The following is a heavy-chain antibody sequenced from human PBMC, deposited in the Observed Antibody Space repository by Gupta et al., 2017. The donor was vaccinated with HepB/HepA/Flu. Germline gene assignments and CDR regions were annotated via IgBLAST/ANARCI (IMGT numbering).Heavy chain of an antibody. CDR3: ANHYCYSSDSTYVSFDY. D-gene: IGHD2/OR15-2a*01. J-gene: IGHJ4*02. CDR2: ISSSGNTT. V-gene: IGHV3-23*01. Sequence: EVQLLDSGGKLVQPGKSLRLPCAAPGFTCINYVMSRVREARGKELEWVWSISSSGNTTCYAGSVRGRFTIARDNSKSMLFMQVGSLGAGNTALYYCANHYCYSSDSTYVSFDYWGQGTQVTVSS. CDR1: GFTCINYV.